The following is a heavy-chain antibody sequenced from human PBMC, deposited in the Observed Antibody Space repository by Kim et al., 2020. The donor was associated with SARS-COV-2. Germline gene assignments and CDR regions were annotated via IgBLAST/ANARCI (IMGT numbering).Heavy chain of an antibody. V-gene: IGHV4-4*07. CDR3: SRATLWGSGWENFDC. D-gene: IGHD6-19*01. CDR1: GGSISSYY. J-gene: IGHJ4*02. CDR2: IHTSGST. Sequence: SETLSLTCTVSGGSISSYYWSWIRQPAGKGLEWIGRIHTSGSTNYNPSLKSRVTMSVDTSKNQFSLKLSSVTAADTAVYYCSRATLWGSGWENFDCWGQGSLVTVSS.